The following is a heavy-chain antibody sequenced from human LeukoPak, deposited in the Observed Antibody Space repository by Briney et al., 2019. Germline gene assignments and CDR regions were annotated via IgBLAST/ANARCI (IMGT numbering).Heavy chain of an antibody. D-gene: IGHD2-15*01. CDR3: ASHSYCSGGSCYPGLDAFDI. CDR1: GGTFSSYA. V-gene: IGHV1-69*06. CDR2: IIPIFGTA. J-gene: IGHJ3*02. Sequence: SVKVSCKASGGTFSSYAISWARQAPGQGLEWMGGIIPIFGTANYAQKFQGRVTITADKSTSTAYMELSSLRSEDTAVYYCASHSYCSGGSCYPGLDAFDIWGQGTMVTVSS.